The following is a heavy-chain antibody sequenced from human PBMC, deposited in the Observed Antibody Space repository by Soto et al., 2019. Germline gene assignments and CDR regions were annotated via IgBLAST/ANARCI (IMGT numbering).Heavy chain of an antibody. V-gene: IGHV1-3*01. CDR1: GYTFTSYA. CDR2: INAGNGNT. Sequence: QVQLVQSGAEVKKPGASVKVSCKASGYTFTSYAMHWVRPAPGQRLEWMGWINAGNGNTKYSQKFQGRVTITRDTSASTAYMELSSLRSEDTAVYYCARDKSNYGLYYYGMDVWGQGTTVTVSS. CDR3: ARDKSNYGLYYYGMDV. J-gene: IGHJ6*02. D-gene: IGHD4-4*01.